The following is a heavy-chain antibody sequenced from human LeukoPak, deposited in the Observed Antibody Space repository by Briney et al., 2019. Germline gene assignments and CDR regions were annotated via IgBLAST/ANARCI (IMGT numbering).Heavy chain of an antibody. CDR2: IYYSGST. CDR3: ARHDPGITSPERYTAFDY. D-gene: IGHD1-20*01. Sequence: ESSQTLSLTCTVSGGSISSGGYSWSWIRQPPGKGLEWIGYIYYSGSTYYNPSLKSRVTISVDTSKNQFSLKLSSVTAADTAVYYCARHDPGITSPERYTAFDYWGQGTLVTVSS. J-gene: IGHJ4*02. CDR1: GGSISSGGYS. V-gene: IGHV4-30-4*08.